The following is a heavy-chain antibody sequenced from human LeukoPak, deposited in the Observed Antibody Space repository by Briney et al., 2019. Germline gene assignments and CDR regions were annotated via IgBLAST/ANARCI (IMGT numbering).Heavy chain of an antibody. CDR1: GGSISSSGYD. J-gene: IGHJ4*02. Sequence: SETLYLTCSVSGGSISSSGYDWGWIRQPPGKGLEWIGTMFYNGATKSNPSLSSRVTMSIDTSKNQFSLKLRSVTAADTAGYYCAREARFALPVVGSGDYWGQGTLVTVSS. CDR3: AREARFALPVVGSGDY. V-gene: IGHV4-39*07. CDR2: MFYNGAT. D-gene: IGHD6-19*01.